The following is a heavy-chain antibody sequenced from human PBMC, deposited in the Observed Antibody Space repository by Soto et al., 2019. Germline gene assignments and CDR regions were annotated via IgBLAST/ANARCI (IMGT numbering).Heavy chain of an antibody. Sequence: SETLSLTCTVSGGSISSSSYYWGWIRQPPGKGLEWIGYIYYSGFTYYNPSLKSRVTISVDTSKNQFSLKLSSVTAADTAVYYCARFLSNYYDSSGYYHDAFDIWGQGTMVTVSS. CDR3: ARFLSNYYDSSGYYHDAFDI. J-gene: IGHJ3*02. CDR2: IYYSGFT. V-gene: IGHV4-30-4*08. D-gene: IGHD3-22*01. CDR1: GGSISSSSYY.